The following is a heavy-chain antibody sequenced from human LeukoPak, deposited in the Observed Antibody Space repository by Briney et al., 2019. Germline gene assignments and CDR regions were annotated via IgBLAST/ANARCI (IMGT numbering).Heavy chain of an antibody. Sequence: GGSLRLSCAPSGFTFDDYAMHWVRQAPGKGLEWVSGISWNSGSIGYADSVKGRFTISRDNAKNSLYLQMNSLRAEDTALYYCAKDHLYSSGWYAAFDIWGQGTMVTVSS. CDR1: GFTFDDYA. CDR2: ISWNSGSI. CDR3: AKDHLYSSGWYAAFDI. V-gene: IGHV3-9*01. D-gene: IGHD6-19*01. J-gene: IGHJ3*02.